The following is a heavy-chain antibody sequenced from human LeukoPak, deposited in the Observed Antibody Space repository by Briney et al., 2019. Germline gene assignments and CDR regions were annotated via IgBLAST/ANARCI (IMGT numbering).Heavy chain of an antibody. D-gene: IGHD4-11*01. CDR2: INHSGST. Sequence: PSETLSLTCAVYGGSFSGYYWSWIRQPPGKGLEWNGEINHSGSTNYNPSLKSRVTISVDTSKNQFSLKLSSVTAADTAVYYCARESLATVTTPMDVWGQGTTVTVSS. J-gene: IGHJ6*02. CDR1: GGSFSGYY. CDR3: ARESLATVTTPMDV. V-gene: IGHV4-34*01.